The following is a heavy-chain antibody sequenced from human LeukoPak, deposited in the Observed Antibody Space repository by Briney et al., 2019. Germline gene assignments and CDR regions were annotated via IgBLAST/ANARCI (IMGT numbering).Heavy chain of an antibody. CDR2: IYYSGST. CDR3: ARVVPVVRGVIPPRSNWFDP. Sequence: SETLSLTCTVSGGSISSGGYYWSWIRQHPGKGLEWIGYIYYSGSTYYNPSLKSRVTISVDTSKNQFSLKLSSVTAADTAVYYCARVVPVVRGVIPPRSNWFDPWGQGTLVTVSS. CDR1: GGSISSGGYY. D-gene: IGHD3-10*01. V-gene: IGHV4-31*03. J-gene: IGHJ5*02.